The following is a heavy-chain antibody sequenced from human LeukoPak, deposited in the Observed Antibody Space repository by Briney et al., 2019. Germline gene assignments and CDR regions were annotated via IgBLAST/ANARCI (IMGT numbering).Heavy chain of an antibody. CDR2: INPNSDVT. CDR1: GYTFTSYY. V-gene: IGHV1-2*02. Sequence: ASVKVSCTASGYTFTSYYIHWVRQAPGQGLEWMGWINPNSDVTNYAQQFQGRVTMTRDTSISTAYMELSRLRSDDTAVFYCARDPGQNIFQHWGQGTLVTVSS. CDR3: ARDPGQNIFQH. J-gene: IGHJ1*01.